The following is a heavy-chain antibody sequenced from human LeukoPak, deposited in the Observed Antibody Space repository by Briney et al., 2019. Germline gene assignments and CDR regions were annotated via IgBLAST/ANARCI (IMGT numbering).Heavy chain of an antibody. CDR2: IRYDGSNK. CDR1: GFTFSSYG. D-gene: IGHD3-9*01. CDR3: ARARRDYDILTGYLVRYYMDV. Sequence: GGSLRLSCAASGFTFSSYGIHWVRQAPGKGLEWMAFIRYDGSNKYYADSVKGRFTISRDNAKNSLYLQMNSLRAEDTAVYYCARARRDYDILTGYLVRYYMDVWGKGTTVTVSS. J-gene: IGHJ6*03. V-gene: IGHV3-30*02.